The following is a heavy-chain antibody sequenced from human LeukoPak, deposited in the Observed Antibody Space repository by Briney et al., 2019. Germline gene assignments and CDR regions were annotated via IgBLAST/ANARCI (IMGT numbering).Heavy chain of an antibody. CDR1: GFTLSSYW. Sequence: QPGGSLRLSCAASGFTLSSYWMSWVRQAPGKGLEWVANIKEDGSEKYYVDSVKGRFTISRDNAKNSLYLHMNSLTAEDTAMYYCARDWVAGVPFDAFDIWGQRTMVSVSS. V-gene: IGHV3-7*03. CDR3: ARDWVAGVPFDAFDI. CDR2: IKEDGSEK. D-gene: IGHD3-10*01. J-gene: IGHJ3*02.